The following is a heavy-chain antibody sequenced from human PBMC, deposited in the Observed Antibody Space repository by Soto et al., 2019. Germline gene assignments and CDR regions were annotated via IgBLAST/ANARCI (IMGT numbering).Heavy chain of an antibody. V-gene: IGHV4-39*01. D-gene: IGHD6-6*01. CDR3: ARHPVSYSSSPDV. CDR2: IYYSGNT. Sequence: QLQMQESGPGLVKPSATLSLTCTVSDGSISSDSYYWGWIRQPPGKGLEWIGEIYYSGNTYYNPSLKNRVTLSVGTSKNQFSLHLRSVTAADTAVYYCARHPVSYSSSPDVWGQGTTVTVSS. J-gene: IGHJ6*02. CDR1: DGSISSDSYY.